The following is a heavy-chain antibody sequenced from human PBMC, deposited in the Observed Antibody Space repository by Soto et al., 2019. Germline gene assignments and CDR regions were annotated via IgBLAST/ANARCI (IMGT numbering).Heavy chain of an antibody. D-gene: IGHD3-22*01. CDR1: GGCLSGDY. V-gene: IGHV4-59*01. CDR3: ARMDSSDYYRIDY. CDR2: LSYTGNT. J-gene: IGHJ4*02. Sequence: SETLSLTCTVSGGCLSGDYLTWIRQPPGKGLEWIGYLSYTGNTNYNPSLKSRVTISVDRSKIRFFLELRSVTAADTAVYYCARMDSSDYYRIDYWGQGTPVTVPQ.